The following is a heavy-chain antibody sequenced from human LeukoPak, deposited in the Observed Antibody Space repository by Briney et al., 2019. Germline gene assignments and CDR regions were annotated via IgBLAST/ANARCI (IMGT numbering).Heavy chain of an antibody. CDR1: GFTFSSYS. D-gene: IGHD3-10*01. CDR3: ARDGASGSYSYYFDY. V-gene: IGHV3-48*02. J-gene: IGHJ4*02. Sequence: GESLRLSCAASGFTFSSYSMNWVRQAPGKGLEWVSYISSDSSTIYYADSVKGRFTISRDNAKNSLYPQMNSLSDDDTALYYCARDGASGSYSYYFDYWGQGTLVTVSS. CDR2: ISSDSSTI.